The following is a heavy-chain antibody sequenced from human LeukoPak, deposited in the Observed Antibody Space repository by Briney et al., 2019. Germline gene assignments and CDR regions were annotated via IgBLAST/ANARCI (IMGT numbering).Heavy chain of an antibody. CDR1: GGTFSSYA. Sequence: ASVKVSCKASGGTFSSYAISWVRQAPGQGLEWMGGIIPIFGTANYAQKFQGRVTITADESTSTAYMELSSLRSEDTAVYYCARVRSVSVVVAAKNAFDIWGQGTMVTVSS. J-gene: IGHJ3*02. CDR2: IIPIFGTA. V-gene: IGHV1-69*13. CDR3: ARVRSVSVVVAAKNAFDI. D-gene: IGHD2-15*01.